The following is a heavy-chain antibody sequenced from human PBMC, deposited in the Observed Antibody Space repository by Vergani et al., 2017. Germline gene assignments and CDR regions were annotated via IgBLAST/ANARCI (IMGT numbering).Heavy chain of an antibody. CDR1: GGTFSSYT. J-gene: IGHJ6*02. V-gene: IGHV1-69*08. Sequence: QVQLVQSGAEVKKPGSSVKVSCKASGGTFSSYTISWVRQAPGQGLEWMGRIIPILGIANYAQKFQGRVTITADKSTSTAYMELSSLRSEDTAVYYCARDPRGNSDWYYDGMDVWGQGTTVTVSS. D-gene: IGHD4-23*01. CDR2: IIPILGIA. CDR3: ARDPRGNSDWYYDGMDV.